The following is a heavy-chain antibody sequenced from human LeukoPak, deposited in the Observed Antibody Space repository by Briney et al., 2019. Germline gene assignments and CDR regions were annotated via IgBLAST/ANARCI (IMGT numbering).Heavy chain of an antibody. CDR3: AKDDVGGSEDY. J-gene: IGHJ4*02. CDR2: ISGSGGST. D-gene: IGHD3-10*01. V-gene: IGHV3-23*01. Sequence: GGSLRLSCVVSGFTFSDYAMSWVRQAPGKGLEWVSAISGSGGSTYYADSVKGRFTISRDNSKNTLYLQMNSLRAEDTAVYYCAKDDVGGSEDYWGQGTLVTVSS. CDR1: GFTFSDYA.